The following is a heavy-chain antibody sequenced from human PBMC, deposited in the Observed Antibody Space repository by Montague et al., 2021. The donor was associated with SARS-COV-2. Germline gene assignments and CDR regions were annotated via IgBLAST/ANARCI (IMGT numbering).Heavy chain of an antibody. V-gene: IGHV4-34*01. CDR1: GGSFSGYS. CDR2: IYHSGST. D-gene: IGHD3-10*02. Sequence: SETLSLTCAVYGGSFSGYSWSWIRQPPGKGLEWIGQIYHSGSTNYSPSLKSRVTISVDTSKNQFSLNLTSMTAADTAVYYCARTFDVFKHDNWGQGTLVAVSS. CDR3: ARTFDVFKHDN. J-gene: IGHJ4*02.